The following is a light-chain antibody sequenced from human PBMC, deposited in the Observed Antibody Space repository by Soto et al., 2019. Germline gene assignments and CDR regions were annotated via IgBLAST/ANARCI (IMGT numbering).Light chain of an antibody. Sequence: EIVLTHSPGTLSLSPGERATLCCRASQSVSSYLAWSQQKPGQAPRLLIYDVSNRATGIPARLSGSGSGTDFTLTISSLEPEDFAVYYCQQRNYWQVTFGQGTRLEIK. V-gene: IGKV3-11*01. CDR3: QQRNYWQVT. J-gene: IGKJ5*01. CDR1: QSVSSY. CDR2: DVS.